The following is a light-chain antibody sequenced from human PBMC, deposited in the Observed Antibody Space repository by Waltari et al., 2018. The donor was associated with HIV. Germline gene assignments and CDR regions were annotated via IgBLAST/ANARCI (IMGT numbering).Light chain of an antibody. Sequence: DIVMTQSPDSLAASLGERATINCKSNQTVLYTSNTKNYLAWYQQKPGQPPKLLIYWASTRESGLPDRFSGSGSGTDFTLTIRSLQAEDVAVYYCQQYFSTPWTFGQGTKVEIK. CDR2: WAS. CDR1: QTVLYTSNTKNY. CDR3: QQYFSTPWT. J-gene: IGKJ1*01. V-gene: IGKV4-1*01.